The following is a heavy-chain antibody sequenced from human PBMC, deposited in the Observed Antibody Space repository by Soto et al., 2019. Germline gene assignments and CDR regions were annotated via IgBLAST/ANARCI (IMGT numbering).Heavy chain of an antibody. CDR3: ARGVLRFLEWLPSNWYFDL. J-gene: IGHJ2*01. CDR1: GYTFTSYG. Sequence: QVQLVQSGAEVKKPGASVKVSCKASGYTFTSYGISWVRQAPGQGLEWMGWISAYNGNTNYAQELQGRGTMTTDTSTSTAYMELRSLRSDDTAVYYCARGVLRFLEWLPSNWYFDLWGRGTLVTVSS. CDR2: ISAYNGNT. D-gene: IGHD3-3*01. V-gene: IGHV1-18*01.